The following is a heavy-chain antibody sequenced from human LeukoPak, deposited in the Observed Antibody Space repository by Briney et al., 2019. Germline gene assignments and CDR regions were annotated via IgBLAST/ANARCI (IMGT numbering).Heavy chain of an antibody. J-gene: IGHJ6*02. CDR3: ARDNRLPDKPYYYYGMDV. Sequence: GGSLRLSCAASGFTFSSYAMPWVRQAPGKGLEWVAVISYDGSNKYYADSVKGRFTISRDNSKNTLYLQMNSLRAEDTAVYYCARDNRLPDKPYYYYGMDVWGQGTTVTVSS. V-gene: IGHV3-30-3*01. CDR2: ISYDGSNK. CDR1: GFTFSSYA. D-gene: IGHD6-25*01.